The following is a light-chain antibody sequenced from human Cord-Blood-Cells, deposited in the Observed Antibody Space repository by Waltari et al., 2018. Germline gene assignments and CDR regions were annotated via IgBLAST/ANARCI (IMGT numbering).Light chain of an antibody. CDR3: SSYAGSNNYV. J-gene: IGLJ1*01. CDR2: EVS. Sequence: QSALTQPPSASGSPGQSVTISCTGTSSDVGGYNYVSWYQQHPGKAPKLMIYEVSKRPSGVPELCSGSKSGNTASLTVSGLQAEDEADYYCSSYAGSNNYVFGTGTKVTVL. CDR1: SSDVGGYNY. V-gene: IGLV2-8*01.